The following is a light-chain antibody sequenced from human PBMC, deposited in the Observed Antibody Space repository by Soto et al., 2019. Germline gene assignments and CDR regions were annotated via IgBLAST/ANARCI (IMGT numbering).Light chain of an antibody. J-gene: IGKJ1*01. V-gene: IGKV3-20*01. CDR3: QHYGRSPPSWT. CDR2: GAS. CDR1: QSVSSNY. Sequence: EIVLTQSPGTLSLSAGERATLSCRASQSVSSNYLAGYQQKPGQPPRLLISGASSRATGIPDRFIGSGSGTDFSLTISSLEPEDFAVYDCQHYGRSPPSWTFGQGTKVEIK.